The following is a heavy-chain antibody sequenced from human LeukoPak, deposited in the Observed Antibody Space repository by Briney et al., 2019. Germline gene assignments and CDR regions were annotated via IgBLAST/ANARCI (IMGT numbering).Heavy chain of an antibody. CDR3: TRGLVV. J-gene: IGHJ4*02. V-gene: IGHV3-48*03. D-gene: IGHD2-2*01. CDR1: GFTFSEFE. CDR2: ISSGGTTI. Sequence: PGGSLRLSCAASGFTFSEFEMMWVRQAPGKGLECVSDISSGGTTIFYADSVKGRFTISRDNAKNSLYLQMNSLRDEDTAIYYCTRGLVVWGQGALVTVSS.